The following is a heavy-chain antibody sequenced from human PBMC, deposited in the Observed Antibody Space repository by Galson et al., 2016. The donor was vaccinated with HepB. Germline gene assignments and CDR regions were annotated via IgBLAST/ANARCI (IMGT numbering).Heavy chain of an antibody. CDR3: ARDGSIFDY. Sequence: SLRLPCAASGFISSSYWMSWVRQAPGKGLEWVANIKQDGSEKYYMDSVKGRFTFSRDNAKNSLYLQMNSLRAEDTAVYFCARDGSIFDYWGRGTLVTVSS. CDR2: IKQDGSEK. D-gene: IGHD2/OR15-2a*01. CDR1: GFISSSYW. V-gene: IGHV3-7*01. J-gene: IGHJ4*02.